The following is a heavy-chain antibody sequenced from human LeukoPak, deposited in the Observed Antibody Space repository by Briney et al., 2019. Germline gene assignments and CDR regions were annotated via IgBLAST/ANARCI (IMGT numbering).Heavy chain of an antibody. CDR3: ARDSPSSSGWFY. CDR1: GFTVSINY. D-gene: IGHD6-19*01. V-gene: IGHV3-53*01. J-gene: IGHJ4*02. Sequence: GGSLRLSCAASGFTVSINYMNWVRQAPGKGLEWVSVIYSGGATFYADSVKGRFTISRDNSKNTLYLRMNNLRADDTAVYYCARDSPSSSGWFYWGQGTLVTVSS. CDR2: IYSGGAT.